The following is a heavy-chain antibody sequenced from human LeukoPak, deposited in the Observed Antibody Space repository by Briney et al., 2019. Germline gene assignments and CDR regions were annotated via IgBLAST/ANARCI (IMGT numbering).Heavy chain of an antibody. D-gene: IGHD3-3*01. Sequence: GGSLRLSCAASGFTFSSYAMSWVRQAPGKGLEWVSVISDSGGTTYYADSVKGRFTISRDNSKNTLYLQMNSLRAEDTAVYYCAKGQLTYYDFWSGHNWFDPWGQGTLVTVPS. CDR2: ISDSGGTT. V-gene: IGHV3-23*01. CDR3: AKGQLTYYDFWSGHNWFDP. CDR1: GFTFSSYA. J-gene: IGHJ5*02.